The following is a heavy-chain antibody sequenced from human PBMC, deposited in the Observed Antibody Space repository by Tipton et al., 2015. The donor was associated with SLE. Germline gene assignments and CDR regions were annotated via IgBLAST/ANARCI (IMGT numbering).Heavy chain of an antibody. J-gene: IGHJ6*02. CDR1: GDSVSSNSAA. Sequence: GLVKPSQTLSLTCGISGDSVSSNSAAWNWIRQSPSRGLEWLGRTYYRSKWYNDYAISVKSRITINPDTSKNQFSLHLKYVTPEDTAVYYCAREEQQLIIQIYSGIDVWGQGTTVTVSS. CDR3: AREEQQLIIQIYSGIDV. CDR2: TYYRSKWYN. D-gene: IGHD6-13*01. V-gene: IGHV6-1*01.